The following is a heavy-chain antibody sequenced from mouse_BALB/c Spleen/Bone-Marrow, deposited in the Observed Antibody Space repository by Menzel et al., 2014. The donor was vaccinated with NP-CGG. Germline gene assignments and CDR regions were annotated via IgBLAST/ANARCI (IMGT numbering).Heavy chain of an antibody. CDR3: ARNYYGSSYWYFDV. CDR1: GFSLTSYG. CDR2: IWSGGST. D-gene: IGHD1-1*01. V-gene: IGHV2-2*02. Sequence: QVQLKESGPGLVQPSQSPSITCTVSGFSLTSYGVHWVRQSPGKGLEWLGVIWSGGSTDYNAAFISRLSISKDNSKSQVFFKMNSLQANDTAIYYCARNYYGSSYWYFDVWGAGTTVTVSS. J-gene: IGHJ1*01.